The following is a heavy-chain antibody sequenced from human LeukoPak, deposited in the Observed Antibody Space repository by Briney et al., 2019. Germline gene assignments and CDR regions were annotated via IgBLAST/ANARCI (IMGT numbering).Heavy chain of an antibody. CDR3: ARESTPVGFDP. V-gene: IGHV4-61*01. Sequence: SETLSLTCTVSGGSVSSGSYYWSWIRQPPGKGLEWIGYIYYSGSTNYNPSLKSRVTLSVDTSKNQFSLKLSSVTAADTAVYYCARESTPVGFDPWGQGTLVTVSS. D-gene: IGHD4-23*01. CDR2: IYYSGST. J-gene: IGHJ5*02. CDR1: GGSVSSGSYY.